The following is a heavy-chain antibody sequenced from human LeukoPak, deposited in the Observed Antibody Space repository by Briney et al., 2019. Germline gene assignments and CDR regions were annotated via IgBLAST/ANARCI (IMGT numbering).Heavy chain of an antibody. CDR3: AREDGYNVGSDV. J-gene: IGHJ3*01. CDR2: ISSDSSTL. CDR1: GFTFNSYS. V-gene: IGHV3-48*02. Sequence: GGSLRLSCAASGFTFNSYSMNWVRQAPGKGLEWVSSISSDSSTLYYADSVKGRFTISRDNAKNSLYLQMNSLRDEDTAVYYCAREDGYNVGSDVWGQGTMVTVSS. D-gene: IGHD5-24*01.